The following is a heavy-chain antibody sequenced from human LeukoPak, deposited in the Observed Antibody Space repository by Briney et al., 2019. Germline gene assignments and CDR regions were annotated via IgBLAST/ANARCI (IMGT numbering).Heavy chain of an antibody. CDR3: AGSLSSSWYDYGMDV. Sequence: EASVKVSCTASGYTFTSYGINWVRQATGQGLEWMGWMNPNSGNTGYAQKFQGRVTMTRNTSISTAYMELSSLRSEDTAVYYCAGSLSSSWYDYGMDVWGQGTTVTVSS. V-gene: IGHV1-8*01. CDR2: MNPNSGNT. D-gene: IGHD6-13*01. CDR1: GYTFTSYG. J-gene: IGHJ6*02.